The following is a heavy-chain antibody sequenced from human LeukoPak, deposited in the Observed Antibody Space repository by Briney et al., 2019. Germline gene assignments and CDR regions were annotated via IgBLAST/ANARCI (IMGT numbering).Heavy chain of an antibody. J-gene: IGHJ4*02. V-gene: IGHV3-21*01. CDR2: ISSSSSYI. CDR1: GFTVSSNY. Sequence: GSLRLSCAASGFTVSSNYMSWVRQAPGKGLEWVSSISSSSSYIYYADSVKGRFTISRDNAKNSLYLQMNSLRAEDTAVYYCARAPAGYFDYWGQGTLVTVSS. D-gene: IGHD1-14*01. CDR3: ARAPAGYFDY.